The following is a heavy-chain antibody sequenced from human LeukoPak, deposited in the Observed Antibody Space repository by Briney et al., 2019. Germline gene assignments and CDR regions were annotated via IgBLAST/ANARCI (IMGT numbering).Heavy chain of an antibody. J-gene: IGHJ4*02. V-gene: IGHV1-2*02. CDR1: GYSFTSYN. CDR3: AKMDIVVVPAANFVTQTSPHSGDY. CDR2: INPNSGGT. Sequence: ASVKVSCKTSGYSFTSYNLHWVRQAPGQRLEWMGWINPNSGGTNYAQKFQGRVTMTRDTSISTAYMELSRLRSDDTAVYYCAKMDIVVVPAANFVTQTSPHSGDYWGQGTLVTVSS. D-gene: IGHD2-2*03.